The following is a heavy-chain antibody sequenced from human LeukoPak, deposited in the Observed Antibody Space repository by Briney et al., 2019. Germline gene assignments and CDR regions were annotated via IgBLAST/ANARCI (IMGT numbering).Heavy chain of an antibody. CDR2: ISYDGSNK. J-gene: IGHJ4*02. V-gene: IGHV3-30*04. CDR3: ARDGREAVAGTFDY. D-gene: IGHD6-19*01. CDR1: GFTFSSYA. Sequence: PGGSLRLSCAASGFTFSSYAMHWVRQAPGKGLEWVAVISYDGSNKYYADSVKGRFTISRDNSKNTLYLQMNSLRAEDTAVYYCARDGREAVAGTFDYWGQGTLVTVSS.